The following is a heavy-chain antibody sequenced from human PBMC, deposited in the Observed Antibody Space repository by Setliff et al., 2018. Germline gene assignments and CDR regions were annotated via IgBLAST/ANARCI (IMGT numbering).Heavy chain of an antibody. D-gene: IGHD2-15*01. CDR2: IYTSWST. J-gene: IGHJ5*02. V-gene: IGHV4-61*09. CDR3: GRGFSRIEGWGNWFDP. Sequence: SETLSLTCTVSGDSISSRRSYWGWFRQPAGKGLEWIGQIYTSWSTNYNPSLKSRVTISLDTSKNQFSLSLSSVTAADTAVYYCGRGFSRIEGWGNWFDPWGQGILVTVSS. CDR1: GDSISSRRSY.